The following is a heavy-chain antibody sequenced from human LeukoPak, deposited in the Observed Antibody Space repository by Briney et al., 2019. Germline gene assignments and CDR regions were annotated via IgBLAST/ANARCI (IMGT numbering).Heavy chain of an antibody. V-gene: IGHV4-61*02. CDR1: GGSISSGSYY. CDR2: IYTSGST. Sequence: PSETLSLTCTVSGGSISSGSYYWSWIRQPAGKGLEWIGRIYTSGSTNYNPSLKSRVTISVDTSKNQFSLRLNSVTAADTAFYYCARHSPVAATIFYFWGQGTLVTVSS. J-gene: IGHJ4*02. D-gene: IGHD2-15*01. CDR3: ARHSPVAATIFYF.